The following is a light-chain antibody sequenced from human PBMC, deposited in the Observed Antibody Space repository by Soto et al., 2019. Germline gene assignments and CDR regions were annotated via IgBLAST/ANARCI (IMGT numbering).Light chain of an antibody. J-gene: IGKJ5*01. CDR1: QTVSNQ. V-gene: IGKV3-11*01. Sequence: EIVLTQSPVTLSLSPGERATLSCRASQTVSNQLAWYQQKPGQAPRLLIYDASRRGTGIPARFSGSGSGTDFTLTISSLEPEDFAVYYCQQRAGSSTFGQGTRLEIK. CDR2: DAS. CDR3: QQRAGSST.